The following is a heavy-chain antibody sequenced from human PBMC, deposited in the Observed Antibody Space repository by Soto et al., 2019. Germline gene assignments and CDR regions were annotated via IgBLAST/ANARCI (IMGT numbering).Heavy chain of an antibody. V-gene: IGHV1-2*02. CDR3: ARDYSAGAGASDF. Sequence: QVQLVQSGAEVKKPGASVKVSCKASGYIFTAYYMNWVRQAPGQGLEWMGWINPARGGTNHAQKFHRRATITPHPSISTAYMELSSLRSDDTAVYYCARDYSAGAGASDFWGQGTMVIVSS. CDR2: INPARGGT. D-gene: IGHD6-19*01. J-gene: IGHJ3*01. CDR1: GYIFTAYY.